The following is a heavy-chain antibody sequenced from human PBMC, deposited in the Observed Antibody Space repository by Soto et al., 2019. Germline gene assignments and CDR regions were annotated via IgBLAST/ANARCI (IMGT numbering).Heavy chain of an antibody. Sequence: GVSLRLSCAASGFAFSDHYMDWVRQSPGKGLEWVGRTRNKANSYTTEYAASVKGRFTISRDDSKNSLYLQMNSLKTEDTDIYYFVRKSMTTVNYFNYWGQRPLAIVSS. CDR1: GFAFSDHY. V-gene: IGHV3-72*01. CDR2: TRNKANSYTT. D-gene: IGHD4-17*01. CDR3: VRKSMTTVNYFNY. J-gene: IGHJ4*02.